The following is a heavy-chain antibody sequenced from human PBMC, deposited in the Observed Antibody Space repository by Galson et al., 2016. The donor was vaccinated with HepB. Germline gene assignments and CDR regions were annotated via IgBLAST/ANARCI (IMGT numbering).Heavy chain of an antibody. D-gene: IGHD4-17*01. Sequence: ETLSLTCAVSGDSISRTNWWSWVRQAPGKGLEWVANIKQDGRERHYVDSVKDRFTISRDNAKSSLFLQMDSLRVDDTAIYYCAYGDHDYLNYWGQGTLVTVSS. CDR3: AYGDHDYLNY. V-gene: IGHV3-7*01. J-gene: IGHJ4*02. CDR2: IKQDGRER. CDR1: GDSISRTNW.